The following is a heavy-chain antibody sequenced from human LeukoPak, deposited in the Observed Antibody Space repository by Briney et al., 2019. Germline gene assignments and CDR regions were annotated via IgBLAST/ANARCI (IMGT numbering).Heavy chain of an antibody. J-gene: IGHJ4*02. CDR3: VKNDGWFHLAQ. V-gene: IGHV3-7*03. Sequence: GGSLRLSCAASGNYWMHWVRQAPGKGLQWVGHIKNDGSETYYLDSLKGRFSISRDNTNNALYLQMNSLRVEDTAVYYCVKNDGWFHLAQWGQGTLVTVSS. CDR1: GNYW. CDR2: IKNDGSET. D-gene: IGHD6-19*01.